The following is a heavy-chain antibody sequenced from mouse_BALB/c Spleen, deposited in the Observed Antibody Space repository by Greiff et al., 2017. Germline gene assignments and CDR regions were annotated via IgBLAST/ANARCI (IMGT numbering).Heavy chain of an antibody. CDR1: GFTFSSFG. D-gene: IGHD4-1*01. Sequence: EVMLVESGGGLVQPGGSRKLSCAASGFTFSSFGMHWVRQAPEKGLEWVAYISSGSSTIYYADTVKGRFTISRDNPKNTLFLQMTSLRSEDTAMYYCARQPNWDWYFDVWGAGTTVTVSS. CDR3: ARQPNWDWYFDV. CDR2: ISSGSSTI. V-gene: IGHV5-17*02. J-gene: IGHJ1*01.